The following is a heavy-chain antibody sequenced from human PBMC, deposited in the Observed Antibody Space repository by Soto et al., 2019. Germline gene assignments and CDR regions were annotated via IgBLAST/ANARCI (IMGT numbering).Heavy chain of an antibody. J-gene: IGHJ6*02. V-gene: IGHV1-2*04. Sequence: ASVKVSCKASGYTFTGYYMHWVRQAPGQGLEWMGWINPNSGGTNYAQKFQGWVTMTRDTSISTAYMELSRLRSDDTAVYYCASQQLPPVGYYYYGMDVWGQGTTVTVSS. D-gene: IGHD6-13*01. CDR2: INPNSGGT. CDR1: GYTFTGYY. CDR3: ASQQLPPVGYYYYGMDV.